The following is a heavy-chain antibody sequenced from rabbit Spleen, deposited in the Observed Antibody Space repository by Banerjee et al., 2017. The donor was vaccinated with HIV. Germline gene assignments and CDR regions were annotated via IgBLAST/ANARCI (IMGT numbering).Heavy chain of an antibody. D-gene: IGHD6-1*01. Sequence: QSLEESGGGLVKPGASLTLTCTASGFSFSSSYYMCWVRQAPGKGLEWIACIYAGSSGITYYATWAKGRFTVSKTSSTTVTLQMTSLTAADTATYFCARDTYGYAGYAYAIRKMDLWGQGTLVTVS. J-gene: IGHJ4*01. CDR3: ARDTYGYAGYAYAIRKMDL. CDR1: GFSFSSSYY. V-gene: IGHV1S40*01. CDR2: IYAGSSGIT.